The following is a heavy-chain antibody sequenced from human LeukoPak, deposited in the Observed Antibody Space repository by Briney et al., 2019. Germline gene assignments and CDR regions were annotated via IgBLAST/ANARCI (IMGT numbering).Heavy chain of an antibody. Sequence: SETLSLTCTVSGYSISSGYYWGWIRQPPGKGLEWIGSIYHSGSTYYNPSLKSRVTISVDTSKNQFSLKLSSVTAADTAVYYCARGGRPKWELLADWFDPWGQGTLVTVSS. V-gene: IGHV4-38-2*02. CDR2: IYHSGST. CDR1: GYSISSGYY. J-gene: IGHJ5*02. D-gene: IGHD1-26*01. CDR3: ARGGRPKWELLADWFDP.